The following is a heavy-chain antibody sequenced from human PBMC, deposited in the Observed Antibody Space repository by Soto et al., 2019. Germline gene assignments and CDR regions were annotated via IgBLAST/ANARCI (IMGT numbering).Heavy chain of an antibody. J-gene: IGHJ6*03. Sequence: GGSLRLSCAASGFTFSNAWMSWVRQAPGKGLEWVGRIKSKTDGGTTDYAAPVKGRFTISRDDSKNTLYLQMNSLKTEDTAVYYCTTEVVVGFYYYYYYMDVWGKGTTVTVSS. CDR3: TTEVVVGFYYYYYYMDV. D-gene: IGHD2-15*01. V-gene: IGHV3-15*01. CDR1: GFTFSNAW. CDR2: IKSKTDGGTT.